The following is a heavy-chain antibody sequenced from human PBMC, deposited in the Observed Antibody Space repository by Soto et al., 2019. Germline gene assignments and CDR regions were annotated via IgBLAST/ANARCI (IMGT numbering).Heavy chain of an antibody. CDR1: GFTFSSYA. Sequence: PGGSLRLSCAASGFTFSSYAMSWVRQAPGKGLEWVSAISGSGGSTYYADSVKGRFTISRDNSKNTLYLQMNSLRAEDTAVYYCAKDLGITIFGVVNDAFDIWGQGTMVTVSS. D-gene: IGHD3-3*01. V-gene: IGHV3-23*01. CDR3: AKDLGITIFGVVNDAFDI. CDR2: ISGSGGST. J-gene: IGHJ3*02.